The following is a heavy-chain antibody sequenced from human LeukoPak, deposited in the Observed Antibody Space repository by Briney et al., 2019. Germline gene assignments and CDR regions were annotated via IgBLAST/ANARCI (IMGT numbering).Heavy chain of an antibody. J-gene: IGHJ4*02. D-gene: IGHD3-3*01. V-gene: IGHV3-23*01. Sequence: GGSLRLSCAASGFTFSSYAMSWVRQAPGKGLEWVSAISGSGGSTYYADSVKGRFTISRDNSKNTLYRQMNSLRAEDTAVYYCAKEGDDFWSGYSDYWGQGTLVTVSS. CDR3: AKEGDDFWSGYSDY. CDR2: ISGSGGST. CDR1: GFTFSSYA.